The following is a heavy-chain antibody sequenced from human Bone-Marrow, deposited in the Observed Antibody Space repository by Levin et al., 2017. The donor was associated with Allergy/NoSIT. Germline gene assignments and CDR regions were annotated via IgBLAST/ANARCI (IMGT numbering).Heavy chain of an antibody. D-gene: IGHD1-1*01. J-gene: IGHJ4*02. CDR3: ARGVADNWNDVDFDY. V-gene: IGHV3-33*01. CDR1: GFTFSRYG. CDR2: ILYDGTNK. Sequence: GESLKISCAASGFTFSRYGMHWVRQAPGKGLEWVTVILYDGTNKYYADSVKGRFSISRDNSKNTLYLQMNSLRAEDTALYYCARGVADNWNDVDFDYWGQGTLVTVSS.